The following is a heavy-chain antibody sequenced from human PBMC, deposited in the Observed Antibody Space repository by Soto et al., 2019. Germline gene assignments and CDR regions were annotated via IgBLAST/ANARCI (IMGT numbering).Heavy chain of an antibody. CDR3: ARHSDCSGGSCYSEYFAVGNWFDP. J-gene: IGHJ5*02. CDR1: GGSISSGRYY. V-gene: IGHV4-39*01. D-gene: IGHD2-15*01. CDR2: IYYSGST. Sequence: QLQLQESGPGLVKPSETLSLTCTVSGGSISSGRYYWGWIRQPPGKGLEWIGSIYYSGSTYSNPSLKSRVTIVVDTSKNQFSLMLSSVTAADTAVYYCARHSDCSGGSCYSEYFAVGNWFDPWGQGTLVTVSS.